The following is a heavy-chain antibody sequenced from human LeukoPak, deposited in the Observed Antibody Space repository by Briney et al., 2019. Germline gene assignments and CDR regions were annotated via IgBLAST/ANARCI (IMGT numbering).Heavy chain of an antibody. V-gene: IGHV3-23*01. J-gene: IGHJ3*01. CDR1: GYSFASFA. CDR2: IGGSGDSR. CDR3: AKTRYNWKSPDAFDV. Sequence: PGGSLRLSCAASGYSFASFAMSWVRQAPGKGLEWVSGIGGSGDSRFYADSVAGRFAISSDISKNTVYLQIMSLTAEDTAIYYCAKTRYNWKSPDAFDVWGQGTMVTVSS. D-gene: IGHD1-1*01.